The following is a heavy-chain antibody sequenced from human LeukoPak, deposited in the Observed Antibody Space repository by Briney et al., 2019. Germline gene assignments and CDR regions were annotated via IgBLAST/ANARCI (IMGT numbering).Heavy chain of an antibody. V-gene: IGHV4-59*01. J-gene: IGHJ4*02. CDR3: AREKYSSSWYSYFDY. CDR2: IYYSGST. D-gene: IGHD6-13*01. CDR1: GVSISSYY. Sequence: RASETLSLTCTVSGVSISSYYWSWIRQPPGKGLEWIGYIYYSGSTNYNPSLKSRVTISVDTSKNQFSLKLSSVTAADTAVYYCAREKYSSSWYSYFDYWGQGTLVTVSS.